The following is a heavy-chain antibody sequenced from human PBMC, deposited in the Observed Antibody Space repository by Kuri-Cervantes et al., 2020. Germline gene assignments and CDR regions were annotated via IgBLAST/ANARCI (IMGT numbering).Heavy chain of an antibody. CDR1: GGSISSGDYY. D-gene: IGHD2-2*01. Sequence: SETLSLTCIVSGGSISSGDYYWSWIRQPPGKSLEWIGYIYYSGSTYYNPSLKSRVTISVDTSKNQFSLKLSSVTAADTAVYYCAAAMRRPQKNWFDPWGQGTLVTVSS. V-gene: IGHV4-30-4*08. J-gene: IGHJ5*02. CDR3: AAAMRRPQKNWFDP. CDR2: IYYSGST.